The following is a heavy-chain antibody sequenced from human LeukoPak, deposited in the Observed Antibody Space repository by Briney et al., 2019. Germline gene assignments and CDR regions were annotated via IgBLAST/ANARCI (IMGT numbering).Heavy chain of an antibody. CDR2: ISAYNGNT. CDR1: GYTFTSYG. CDR3: ARDRRRSYYYYMDV. Sequence: GASVKVSCKASGYTFTSYGISWVRQAPGQGLEWMGWISAYNGNTNYAQKLQGRVTMTTDTSTSTAYMELRSLRSDDTAVYYCARDRRRSYYYYMDVWGKGTTVTVSS. V-gene: IGHV1-18*01. J-gene: IGHJ6*03.